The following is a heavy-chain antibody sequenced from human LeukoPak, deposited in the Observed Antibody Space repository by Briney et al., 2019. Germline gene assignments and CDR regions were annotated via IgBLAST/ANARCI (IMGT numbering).Heavy chain of an antibody. J-gene: IGHJ4*02. CDR1: GFTLSSYE. CDR3: AKDGWLLNYFDY. V-gene: IGHV3-23*01. CDR2: VDYSGGDT. Sequence: PGGSLRLSCIASGFTLSSYEMSWIRQAPGKGLEWVSSVDYSGGDTHYADSVMGRFTISRDNSKNTLYLQMNSLRAEDTAVYYCAKDGWLLNYFDYWGQGTLVTVSS. D-gene: IGHD5-12*01.